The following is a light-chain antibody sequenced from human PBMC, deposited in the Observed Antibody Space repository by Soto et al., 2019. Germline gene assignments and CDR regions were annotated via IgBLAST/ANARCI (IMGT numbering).Light chain of an antibody. V-gene: IGKV3-11*01. Sequence: EIVLTQSPAPLSLSPGERATLSCRASQSIINYLAWYQQKPGQAPRLLIYDASNRATGIPARFSGSGSGTDFTLTIRNLEPEDFAVYFCQQRSNWPPTFGQGTRLEIK. CDR3: QQRSNWPPT. CDR2: DAS. CDR1: QSIINY. J-gene: IGKJ5*01.